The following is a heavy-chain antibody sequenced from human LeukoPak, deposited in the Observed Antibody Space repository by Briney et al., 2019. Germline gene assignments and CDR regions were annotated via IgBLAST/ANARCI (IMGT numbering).Heavy chain of an antibody. V-gene: IGHV3-33*06. CDR1: GFTFRNYG. CDR2: IYFDGSNQ. D-gene: IGHD2-8*02. J-gene: IGHJ4*02. Sequence: PGGSLRLSCVASGFTFRNYGMHWVRQAPGKGLQWLAIIYFDGSNQYYADSVKGRFTISRDNSKNTLSLQMNSLRAEDTAVYYCAKEYYVLLVYALGGSFDYWGRGTLVTVSS. CDR3: AKEYYVLLVYALGGSFDY.